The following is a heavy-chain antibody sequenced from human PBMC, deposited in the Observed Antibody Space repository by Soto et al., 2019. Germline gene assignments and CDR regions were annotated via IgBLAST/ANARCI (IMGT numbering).Heavy chain of an antibody. CDR2: IYYSGST. CDR3: ARHADGDYIDY. D-gene: IGHD4-17*01. Sequence: SETLSLTCAVYGGSFSGYYWSWIRQPPGKGLEWIGYIYYSGSTNYNPSLKSRVTISVDTSKNQFSLKLSSVTAADTAVYYCARHADGDYIDYWGQGTLVTVSS. CDR1: GGSFSGYY. J-gene: IGHJ4*02. V-gene: IGHV4-59*08.